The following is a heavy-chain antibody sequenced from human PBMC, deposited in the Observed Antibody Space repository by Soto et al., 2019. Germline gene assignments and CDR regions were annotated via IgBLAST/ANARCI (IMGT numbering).Heavy chain of an antibody. CDR3: ANEYFDFWSGYPNLYGMDV. Sequence: GGSLRLSCAASGFTFSSYAMSWVRQAPGKGLEWVSVISGGGGSTFYADSVKGRFTISRDNSKNTLYLQMNSLRAEDTAVYYCANEYFDFWSGYPNLYGMDVWGQGTTVTVSS. D-gene: IGHD3-3*01. J-gene: IGHJ6*02. CDR1: GFTFSSYA. CDR2: ISGGGGST. V-gene: IGHV3-23*01.